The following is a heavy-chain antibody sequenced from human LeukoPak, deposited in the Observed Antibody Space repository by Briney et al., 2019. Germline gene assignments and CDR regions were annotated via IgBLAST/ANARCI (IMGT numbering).Heavy chain of an antibody. CDR2: MSPNSGIT. CDR3: VRTPPNWGADY. J-gene: IGHJ4*02. D-gene: IGHD7-27*01. Sequence: ASLKVSCKASGYTFTSYDINWVRQATGQGLEWMGWMSPNSGITGYAQKFQGRVTMTRNTAISTAYMELSSLRSEDTAVYYCVRTPPNWGADYWGQGTLVTVSS. V-gene: IGHV1-8*01. CDR1: GYTFTSYD.